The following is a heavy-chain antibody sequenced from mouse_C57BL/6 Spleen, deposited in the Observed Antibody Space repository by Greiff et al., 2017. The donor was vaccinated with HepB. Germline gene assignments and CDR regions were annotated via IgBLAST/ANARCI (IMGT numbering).Heavy chain of an antibody. CDR3: ARDIDTGYYGSSYGYFDV. CDR1: GFTFSSYA. CDR2: ISDGGSYT. Sequence: EVKLVESGGGLVKPGGSLKLSCAASGFTFSSYAMSWVRQTPEKRLEWVATISDGGSYTSYPDNVKGRFTISRDNAKNNLYLQMSHLKSEDTAMYYCARDIDTGYYGSSYGYFDVWGTGTTVTVSS. V-gene: IGHV5-4*01. J-gene: IGHJ1*03. D-gene: IGHD1-1*01.